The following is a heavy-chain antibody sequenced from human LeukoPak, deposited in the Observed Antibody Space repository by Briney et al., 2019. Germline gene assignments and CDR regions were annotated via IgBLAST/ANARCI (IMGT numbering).Heavy chain of an antibody. D-gene: IGHD3-22*01. V-gene: IGHV4-38-2*01. Sequence: SETLSLTCAVSGFSISSAYFWGWIRQPPGKGLEWIGTIYHSGSTYYNPSLKSRVTISIDTSNNHFSLNLSSVTAADTAVYVCARPPYYYDSSGYYYGAFDIWGQGTMITVSS. CDR3: ARPPYYYDSSGYYYGAFDI. J-gene: IGHJ3*02. CDR1: GFSISSAYF. CDR2: IYHSGST.